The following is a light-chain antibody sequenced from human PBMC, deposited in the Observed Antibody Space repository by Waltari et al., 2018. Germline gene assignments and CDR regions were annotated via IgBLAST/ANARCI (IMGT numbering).Light chain of an antibody. CDR3: QQYGSSPWT. CDR2: AAS. J-gene: IGKJ1*01. CDR1: RSVSYNY. Sequence: DIVLTQSPGTLSLSPGERAPLSCRASRSVSYNYLAWYQQKPGQAPRLLIYAASSMATGIPDRFSGSWSGTDFTLTITRVEPEDFAVYYCQQYGSSPWTFGQGTKVDIK. V-gene: IGKV3-20*01.